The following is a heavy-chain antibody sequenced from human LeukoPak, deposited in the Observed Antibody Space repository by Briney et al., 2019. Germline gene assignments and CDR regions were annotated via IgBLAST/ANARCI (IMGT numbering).Heavy chain of an antibody. CDR3: ARDPYLVRGATYYYYYMDV. V-gene: IGHV4-39*02. CDR2: IYYSGST. Sequence: KPSETLSLTCTVSGGSISSSSYYWGWIRQPPGKGLEWIGSIYYSGSTYYNPSLKGRVTISVDTSKNQFSLKLSSVTAADTAVYYCARDPYLVRGATYYYYYMDVWGKGTTVTVSS. CDR1: GGSISSSSYY. D-gene: IGHD3-10*01. J-gene: IGHJ6*03.